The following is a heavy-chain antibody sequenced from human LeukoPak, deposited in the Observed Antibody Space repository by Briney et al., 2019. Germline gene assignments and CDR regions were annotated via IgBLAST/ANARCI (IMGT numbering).Heavy chain of an antibody. CDR3: ARARSGSYPDL. CDR2: TYYRSMWYY. Sequence: SQTLSLTCAISGDSVSSNSAVWNWIRQSPSRGLEWLGRTYYRSMWYYEYAESVKSRITINPDTSKNQFSLQLNSVTPEDTAVYYCARARSGSYPDLWGQGTLVTVSS. J-gene: IGHJ5*02. CDR1: GDSVSSNSAV. D-gene: IGHD1-26*01. V-gene: IGHV6-1*01.